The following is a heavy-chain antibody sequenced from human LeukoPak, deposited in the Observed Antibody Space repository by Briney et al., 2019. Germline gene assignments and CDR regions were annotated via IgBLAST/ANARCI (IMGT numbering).Heavy chain of an antibody. CDR1: GFTFSNAW. CDR2: IKSKTDGGTT. CDR3: TTWELKYRQTVDY. V-gene: IGHV3-15*01. Sequence: PGGSLRLSCAASGFTFSNAWMSWVRQAPGKGLEWVGRIKSKTDGGTTDYAAPVKGRFTISRDDSKNTLYLQMNSLKTEDTAVYYCTTWELKYRQTVDYWGQGTPVTVSS. J-gene: IGHJ4*02. D-gene: IGHD1-26*01.